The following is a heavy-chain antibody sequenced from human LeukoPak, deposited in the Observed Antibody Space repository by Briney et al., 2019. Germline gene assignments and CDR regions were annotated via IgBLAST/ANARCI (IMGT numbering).Heavy chain of an antibody. CDR2: ISYDGSNK. CDR3: VLGDGFII. CDR1: GFTFSSYG. V-gene: IGHV3-30*03. Sequence: GGSLRLSCAASGFTFSSYGMHWVRQAPGKGLEWVAVISYDGSNKYYADSVKGRFTISRDNSKNTLYLQMNSLRAEDTAVYYCVLGDGFIIWGQGTMVTVSS. J-gene: IGHJ3*02.